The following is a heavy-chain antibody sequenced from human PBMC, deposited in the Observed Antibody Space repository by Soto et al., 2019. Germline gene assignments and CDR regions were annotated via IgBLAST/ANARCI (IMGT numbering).Heavy chain of an antibody. V-gene: IGHV1-18*01. Sequence: QVQLVQSGAEVKKPGASVKVSCKASGYTFISYGISWVRQAPGQGLEWMGWVSADSGNTNYAQKLQGRVTMTTDTSXXTAYMELRSLXSXDXAXXXXXXRPXXSYGNYVTYYFDSWGXGTXXTVSS. D-gene: IGHD3-16*01. CDR2: VSADSGNT. J-gene: IGHJ4*01. CDR3: XXRPXXSYGNYVTYYFDS. CDR1: GYTFISYG.